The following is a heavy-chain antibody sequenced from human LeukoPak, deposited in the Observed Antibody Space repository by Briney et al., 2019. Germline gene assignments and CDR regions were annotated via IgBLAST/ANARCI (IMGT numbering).Heavy chain of an antibody. CDR1: GFTFSSYG. Sequence: TGGSLRLSCAASGFTFSSYGMHWVRQAPGKGLEWVAVISYDGSNKYYADSVKGRFTISRDNSKNTLYLQMNSLRAEDTAVYYCAKLWAYGSGSYSFDYWGQGTLVTVSS. J-gene: IGHJ4*02. D-gene: IGHD3-10*01. CDR2: ISYDGSNK. CDR3: AKLWAYGSGSYSFDY. V-gene: IGHV3-30*18.